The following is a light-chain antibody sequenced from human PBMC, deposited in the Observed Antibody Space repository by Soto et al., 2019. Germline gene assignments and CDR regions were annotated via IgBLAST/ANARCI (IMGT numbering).Light chain of an antibody. CDR2: GAS. V-gene: IGKV3-20*01. CDR3: QQYGSSPLT. CDR1: QSVSSSY. J-gene: IGKJ4*01. Sequence: IVLTRSQGTLILSPGERATLSCRASQSVSSSYLAWYQQKPGQAPRLLIYGASSRATGIPDRFSGSGSGTDVTLTISRLEPEDFALYYCQQYGSSPLTFGGGTKVEIK.